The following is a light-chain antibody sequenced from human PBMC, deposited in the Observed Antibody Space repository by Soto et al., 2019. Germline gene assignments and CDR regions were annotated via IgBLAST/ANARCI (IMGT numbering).Light chain of an antibody. J-gene: IGKJ4*01. CDR2: WAS. V-gene: IGKV4-1*01. CDR1: QSILYSSNNKNY. CDR3: PLS. Sequence: DIVMTQSPDSLAVSLGERATIHCKSSQSILYSSNNKNYLTWYQQKPGQPPKLLIYWASTRESGVPDRFSGRGSGTDFTITISSLQAEDVAVYSIPLSFGGGTKVEIK.